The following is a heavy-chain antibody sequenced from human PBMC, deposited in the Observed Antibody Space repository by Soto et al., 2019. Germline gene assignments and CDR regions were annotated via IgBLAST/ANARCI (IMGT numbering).Heavy chain of an antibody. CDR1: GFTFSSYA. CDR3: ARGGGSSWKQGPNWYCDL. D-gene: IGHD6-13*01. CDR2: ISYDGSNK. V-gene: IGHV3-30-3*01. J-gene: IGHJ2*01. Sequence: QVQLVESGGGVVQPGRSLRLSCAASGFTFSSYAMHWVRQAPGKGLEWVAVISYDGSNKYYADSVKGRFTISRDNSKNTLYLQMNSLRAEDTAVYYCARGGGSSWKQGPNWYCDLWGRGTLVTVSS.